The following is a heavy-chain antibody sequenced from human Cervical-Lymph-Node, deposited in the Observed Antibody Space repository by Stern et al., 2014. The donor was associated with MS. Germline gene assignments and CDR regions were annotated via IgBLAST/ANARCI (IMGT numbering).Heavy chain of an antibody. Sequence: QVQLQESGPGLVKPSETLSLTCSVSGGSISSYYWNWIRQPPGKGLEWIANVHYSGTTNYNPSLKRRVTILLDTSMNKISLKLTPVTAADTAVYYCAGSGTYYPDYWGQGILVTVSS. V-gene: IGHV4-59*08. CDR2: VHYSGTT. J-gene: IGHJ4*02. CDR3: AGSGTYYPDY. CDR1: GGSISSYY. D-gene: IGHD3-3*01.